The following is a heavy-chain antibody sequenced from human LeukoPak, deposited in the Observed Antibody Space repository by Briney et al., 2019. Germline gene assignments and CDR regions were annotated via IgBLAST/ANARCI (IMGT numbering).Heavy chain of an antibody. D-gene: IGHD6-13*01. CDR2: IYYSGST. Sequence: TSETLSLTCTVSGGSISSYYWSWIRQPPGKGLEWIGYIYYSGSTNYNPSLKSRVTISVDTSKNQFSLKLSSVTAADTAVYYCARTYSSSWYPIDYWGQGTLVTISS. J-gene: IGHJ4*02. CDR1: GGSISSYY. V-gene: IGHV4-59*01. CDR3: ARTYSSSWYPIDY.